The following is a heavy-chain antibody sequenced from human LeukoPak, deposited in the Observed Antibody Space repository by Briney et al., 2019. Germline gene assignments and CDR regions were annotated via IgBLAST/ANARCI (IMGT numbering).Heavy chain of an antibody. D-gene: IGHD2-15*01. CDR3: AKDPYRVVVATGNYLDP. Sequence: PGRSLRLSCATSRFTFSSYGMHWVRQAPGKGLEWVAVISHDGSNIYYGDSVKGRFSISRDNSKNTLYLQMNSLRAEDTAVYYCAKDPYRVVVATGNYLDPWGQGTLVTVSS. CDR2: ISHDGSNI. J-gene: IGHJ5*02. CDR1: RFTFSSYG. V-gene: IGHV3-30*18.